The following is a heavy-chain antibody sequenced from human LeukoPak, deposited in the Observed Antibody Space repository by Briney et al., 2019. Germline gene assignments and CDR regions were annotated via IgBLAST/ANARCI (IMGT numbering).Heavy chain of an antibody. CDR1: GSSISSSSYY. CDR2: IYYSGST. Sequence: PSETLSFTCTVSGSSISSSSYYWGWIRQPPGKGLEWIGSIYYSGSTYYNPSLKSRVTISVDTSKNQFSLKLSSVTAADTAVYYCARPTYYSDNWFDPWGQGTLVTVSS. CDR3: ARPTYYSDNWFDP. J-gene: IGHJ5*02. D-gene: IGHD3-10*01. V-gene: IGHV4-39*01.